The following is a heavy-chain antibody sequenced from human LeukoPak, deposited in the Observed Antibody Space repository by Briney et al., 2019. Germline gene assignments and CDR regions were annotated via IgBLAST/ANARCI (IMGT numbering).Heavy chain of an antibody. CDR2: IYPSGST. D-gene: IGHD6-13*01. V-gene: IGHV4-4*09. Sequence: SETLSLTCAVSGGSIGGYYWSWIRQPPGKGLECIGYIYPSGSTNYNPSLESRVTMSLDASKNQFSLKLSSVTAADTAVYYCARQGGYSSPFSVWGKGTTVTVSS. CDR1: GGSIGGYY. J-gene: IGHJ6*04. CDR3: ARQGGYSSPFSV.